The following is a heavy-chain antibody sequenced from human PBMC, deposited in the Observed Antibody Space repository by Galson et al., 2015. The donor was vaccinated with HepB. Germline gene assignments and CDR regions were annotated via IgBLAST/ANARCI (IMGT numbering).Heavy chain of an antibody. V-gene: IGHV4-34*01. CDR3: ARIGVDTAMADAFDI. J-gene: IGHJ3*02. CDR2: INHSGST. Sequence: LSLTCAVYGGSFSGYYWRWIRPPPGKGLAWIGEINHSGSTNYNPSLKSRVTISVDTSKNQFSLKLSSVTAADTAVYYCARIGVDTAMADAFDIWGQGTMFTVSS. D-gene: IGHD5-18*01. CDR1: GGSFSGYY.